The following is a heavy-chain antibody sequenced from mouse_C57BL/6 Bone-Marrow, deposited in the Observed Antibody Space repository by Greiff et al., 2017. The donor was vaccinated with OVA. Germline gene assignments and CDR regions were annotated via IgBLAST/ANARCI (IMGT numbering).Heavy chain of an antibody. CDR1: GFTFSDYG. CDR2: ISHLAYSI. CDR3: ARQDYDYDGFAC. Sequence: EVQLMESGGGLVQPGGSLKLSCAASGFTFSDYGMAWVRQAPRKGPEWVAFISHLAYSIYYADTVTGRFTLSRENAKNTLYLEMSRLRSEDTAMYYCARQDYDYDGFACWGQGTLVTVSA. V-gene: IGHV5-15*01. J-gene: IGHJ3*01. D-gene: IGHD2-4*01.